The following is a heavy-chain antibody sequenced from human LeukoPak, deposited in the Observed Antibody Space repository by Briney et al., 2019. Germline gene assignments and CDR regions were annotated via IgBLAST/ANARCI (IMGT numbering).Heavy chain of an antibody. Sequence: PGGSLRLSCEGSGFTFSSYSMIWVRQAPGKGLEWVSSIRGDSTETRHADSLMGRFTISRDNAKNSLYLQMNSLRAEDTAVYYCARDLLTTGSQPGFDYWGQGTLVTVSS. CDR2: IRGDSTET. CDR3: ARDLLTTGSQPGFDY. J-gene: IGHJ4*02. V-gene: IGHV3-21*01. D-gene: IGHD4-17*01. CDR1: GFTFSSYS.